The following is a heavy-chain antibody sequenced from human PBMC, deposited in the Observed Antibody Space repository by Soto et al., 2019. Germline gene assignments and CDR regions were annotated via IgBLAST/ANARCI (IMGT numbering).Heavy chain of an antibody. CDR1: GFTFSNYA. V-gene: IGHV3-23*01. CDR2: ISGGGANT. Sequence: EVQLLESGGGLVQPGGSLRLSCAASGFTFSNYAMSWVRQAPGKGLEWVSCISGGGANTYYEDSVKGRFTISKDNSKDALYLQRNSLRVEDTAVYYCAKHFYDFWSGQDYWGQGNLVTVSS. J-gene: IGHJ4*02. D-gene: IGHD3-3*01. CDR3: AKHFYDFWSGQDY.